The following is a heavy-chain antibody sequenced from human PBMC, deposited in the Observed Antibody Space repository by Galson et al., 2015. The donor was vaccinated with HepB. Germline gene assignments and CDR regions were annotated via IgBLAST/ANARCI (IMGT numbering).Heavy chain of an antibody. CDR3: ARDSGDRDWYFDL. CDR2: ISRDESST. Sequence: SLRLSCAASGFTFRSYWMHWVRQAPGKGLVWVSRISRDESSTSYADPVKGRFTISRDNAKNTLFLQMNSLRAEDTAIYYCARDSGDRDWYFDLWGRGTLVTVSS. CDR1: GFTFRSYW. J-gene: IGHJ2*01. D-gene: IGHD3-10*01. V-gene: IGHV3-74*01.